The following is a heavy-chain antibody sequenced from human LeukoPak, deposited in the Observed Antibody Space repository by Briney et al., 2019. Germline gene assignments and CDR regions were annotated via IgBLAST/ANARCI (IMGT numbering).Heavy chain of an antibody. D-gene: IGHD2-15*01. CDR3: ARSSLSASGGVVYFDY. V-gene: IGHV4-39*07. CDR1: GGSISGSSYY. Sequence: SETLSLTCTVSGGSISGSSYYWGWIRQPPGKGLEWIGSIYYSGNTFYNPSLKSRVTISVDTSKNQFSLKLSSVIAADTAVYYCARSSLSASGGVVYFDYWGQGTLVTVSS. J-gene: IGHJ4*02. CDR2: IYYSGNT.